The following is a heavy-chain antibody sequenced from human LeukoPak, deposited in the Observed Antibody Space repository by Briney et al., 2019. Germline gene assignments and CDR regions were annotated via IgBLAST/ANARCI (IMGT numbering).Heavy chain of an antibody. Sequence: GSLTLSCVASGFTFTNAWMNWVRQPPGKGLEWVGEINHSGSTNYNPSLKSRVTISVDTSKNQFSLKLSSVTAADTAVYYCARRIADSYYYYYYMDVWGKGTTVTISS. D-gene: IGHD6-13*01. CDR1: GFTFTNAW. CDR3: ARRIADSYYYYYYMDV. V-gene: IGHV4-34*01. J-gene: IGHJ6*03. CDR2: INHSGST.